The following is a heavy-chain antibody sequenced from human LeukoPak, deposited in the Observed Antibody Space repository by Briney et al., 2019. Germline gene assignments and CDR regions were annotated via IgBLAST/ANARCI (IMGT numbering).Heavy chain of an antibody. CDR1: GFTFSGST. Sequence: GGSLKLSCAASGFTFSGSTMHWVRQASGKGLEWVGRIRSKANSYATAYAASVKGRFTISRDDSKNTAYLQMNSLKTEDTAVYYCTTVITTMVWGQGTLVTASS. J-gene: IGHJ4*02. CDR3: TTVITTMV. D-gene: IGHD5-18*01. V-gene: IGHV3-73*01. CDR2: IRSKANSYAT.